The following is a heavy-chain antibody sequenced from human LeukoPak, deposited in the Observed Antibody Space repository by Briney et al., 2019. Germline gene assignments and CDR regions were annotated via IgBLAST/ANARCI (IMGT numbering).Heavy chain of an antibody. D-gene: IGHD6-13*01. J-gene: IGHJ4*02. CDR2: IYYSGST. CDR3: ARSGPARKNYSSSWTPWDY. Sequence: SETLSLTCTVSGGSISSYYWSWIRQPPGKGLEWIGYIYYSGSTNCNPSLKSRVTISVDTSKNQFSLKLSSVTAADTAVYYCARSGPARKNYSSSWTPWDYWGQGTLVTVSS. V-gene: IGHV4-59*08. CDR1: GGSISSYY.